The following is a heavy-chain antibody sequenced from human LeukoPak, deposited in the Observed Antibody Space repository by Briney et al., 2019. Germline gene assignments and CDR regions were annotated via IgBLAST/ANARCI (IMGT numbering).Heavy chain of an antibody. CDR3: AKDRVYYDFWSDAFDI. CDR1: GFTLRNYT. Sequence: GGSLRLSCTASGFTLRNYTMHWVRQAPGKGLEWVSAISGSGGSTYYADSVKGRFTISRDNSKNTLYLQMNSLRAEDTAVYYCAKDRVYYDFWSDAFDIWGQGTMVTVSS. J-gene: IGHJ3*02. CDR2: ISGSGGST. D-gene: IGHD3-3*01. V-gene: IGHV3-23*01.